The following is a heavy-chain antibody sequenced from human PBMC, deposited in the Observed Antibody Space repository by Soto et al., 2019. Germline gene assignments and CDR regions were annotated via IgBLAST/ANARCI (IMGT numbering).Heavy chain of an antibody. J-gene: IGHJ4*02. Sequence: SETLSLTCAVSGGSISSYYWTWIRQPPGKGLEWIGYISYSGSTSSNPSLKSRITISVDTSKNQFSLKVRSVTAADTAVYYCARVGGSLTTAFDYWGQGTLVTVSS. D-gene: IGHD2-15*01. CDR3: ARVGGSLTTAFDY. CDR1: GGSISSYY. CDR2: ISYSGST. V-gene: IGHV4-59*01.